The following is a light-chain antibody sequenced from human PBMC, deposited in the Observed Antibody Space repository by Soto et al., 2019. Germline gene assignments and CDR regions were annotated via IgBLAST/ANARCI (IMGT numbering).Light chain of an antibody. CDR3: QQYYSTLSWT. Sequence: DIVLTQSPDSLAVSLGERATINCKSSQSVLYSSNNKNYLAWYQQKPGQPPKLLIYWASTRESGVPDRFSGSGSGTDFPLTIGSLQAEDVAVYYCQQYYSTLSWTFGQGTKVEI. CDR1: QSVLYSSNNKNY. CDR2: WAS. J-gene: IGKJ1*01. V-gene: IGKV4-1*01.